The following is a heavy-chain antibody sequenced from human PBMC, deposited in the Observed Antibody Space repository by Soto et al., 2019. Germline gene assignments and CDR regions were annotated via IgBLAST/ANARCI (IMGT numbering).Heavy chain of an antibody. CDR3: ARVPDR. CDR1: GGSISSGGYS. J-gene: IGHJ5*02. Sequence: SETLSLTCAVSGGSISSGGYSWSWIRQPPGKGLQWIGYIYHSGSTYYNPSLKSRVTISVDRSKNQFSLKLSSVTAADAAVYYCARVPDRWGQGTLVTVSS. V-gene: IGHV4-30-2*01. CDR2: IYHSGST. D-gene: IGHD2-2*01.